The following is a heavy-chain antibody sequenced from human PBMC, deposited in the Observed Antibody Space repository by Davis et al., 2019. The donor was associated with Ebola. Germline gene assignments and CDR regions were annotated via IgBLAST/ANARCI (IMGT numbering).Heavy chain of an antibody. CDR2: IYYSGSP. J-gene: IGHJ3*02. CDR1: GGSVGSYY. V-gene: IGHV4-59*08. CDR3: ARRTRSAMSTIFHDAFDI. D-gene: IGHD5-24*01. Sequence: SETLSLTCSVSGGSVGSYYWSWIRQPPGKGLEWIGYIYYSGSPNYHPSLKSRVTISVDTSKNQFSLKLSSVTAADTAVYYCARRTRSAMSTIFHDAFDIWGQGTMVTVSS.